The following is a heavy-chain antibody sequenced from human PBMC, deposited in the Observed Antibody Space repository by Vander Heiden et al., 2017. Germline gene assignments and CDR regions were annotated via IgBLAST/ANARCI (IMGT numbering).Heavy chain of an antibody. CDR2: ITRNGAGT. V-gene: IGHV3-20*01. J-gene: IGHJ4*02. Sequence: EVQLVECGGGVVRPGGSLRLSCAPSGFTFDDYVMRWVCQAPGKGPEWVYGITRNGAGTVYADSVQGRFTISRDNAKNSLYLQMNSLRAEDTALYHCVRDGLSSGFDFWGQGTLVTVSS. CDR3: VRDGLSSGFDF. CDR1: GFTFDDYV. D-gene: IGHD6-19*01.